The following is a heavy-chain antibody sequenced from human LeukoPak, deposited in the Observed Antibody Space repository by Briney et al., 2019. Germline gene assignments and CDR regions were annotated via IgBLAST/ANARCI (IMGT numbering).Heavy chain of an antibody. D-gene: IGHD1-7*01. V-gene: IGHV4-59*01. CDR2: VYYSGST. CDR3: ARDRYNWNYRWFDP. CDR1: GGSISSYY. Sequence: SETLSLTCTVSGGSISSYYWSWIRQPPGKGLEWIGYVYYSGSTNYNPSPKSRVTISVDTSKNQFSLKLSSVTAADTAVYYCARDRYNWNYRWFDPWGQGTLVTVSS. J-gene: IGHJ5*02.